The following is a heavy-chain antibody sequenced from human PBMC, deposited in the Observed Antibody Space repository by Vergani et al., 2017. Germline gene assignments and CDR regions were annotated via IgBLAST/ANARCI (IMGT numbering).Heavy chain of an antibody. J-gene: IGHJ5*02. CDR2: IHYSENT. CDR1: FDSIRNLY. Sequence: QVQLQESGPGLVKSSETLSLTCSVSFDSIRNLYCNWIRQPPGKGLEWIGSIHYSENTNYNPSLKTRVTISVDTSKNQFSLTLTSVTAADTAVYYCASYTHSGQRADRWGQGSLVTVTS. V-gene: IGHV4-59*11. D-gene: IGHD6-19*01. CDR3: ASYTHSGQRADR.